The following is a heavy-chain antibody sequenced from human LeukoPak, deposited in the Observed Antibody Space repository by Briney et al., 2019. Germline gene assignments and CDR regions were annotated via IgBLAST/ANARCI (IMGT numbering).Heavy chain of an antibody. V-gene: IGHV4-34*01. Sequence: SETLSLTCAVYGGSFSGYYWSWIRQPPGKGLEWIGEINHSGSTNYNPSLKSRVTISVDTSRNQFSLKLSSVTAADTAVYYCAGHHPRNTVDFWGQGTLVTVSS. D-gene: IGHD2/OR15-2a*01. CDR2: INHSGST. CDR3: AGHHPRNTVDF. J-gene: IGHJ4*02. CDR1: GGSFSGYY.